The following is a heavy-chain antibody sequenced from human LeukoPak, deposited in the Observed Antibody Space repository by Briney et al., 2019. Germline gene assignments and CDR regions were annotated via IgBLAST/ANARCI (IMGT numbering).Heavy chain of an antibody. V-gene: IGHV3-48*02. Sequence: GGSLRLSCAASGFTFSSYSMNWVRQAPGKELEWVSYISSSSSTIYYADSVKGRFTISRDNAKNSLYLQMNSLRDEDTAVYYCAREIVATITFGYYGMDVWGQGTTVTVSS. CDR2: ISSSSSTI. CDR3: AREIVATITFGYYGMDV. CDR1: GFTFSSYS. D-gene: IGHD5-12*01. J-gene: IGHJ6*02.